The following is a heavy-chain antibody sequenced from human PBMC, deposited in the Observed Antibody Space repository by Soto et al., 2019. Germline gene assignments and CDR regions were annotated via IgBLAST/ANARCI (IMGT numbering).Heavy chain of an antibody. CDR1: GGSISSSSYH. CDR3: LMVRGVWGFDY. J-gene: IGHJ4*02. V-gene: IGHV4-39*01. CDR2: IYYSGST. D-gene: IGHD3-10*01. Sequence: PSETLSLTCTVSGGSISSSSYHWGWIRQPPGKGLEWIGSIYYSGSTYYNPSLKSRVTISVDTSKNQFSLKLSSVTAADTAVYYCLMVRGVWGFDYWGQGTLVTVSS.